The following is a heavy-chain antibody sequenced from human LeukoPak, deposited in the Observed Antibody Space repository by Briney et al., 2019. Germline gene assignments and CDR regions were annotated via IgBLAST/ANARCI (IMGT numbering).Heavy chain of an antibody. CDR2: INHRGIT. D-gene: IGHD2-2*01. CDR3: ARRSTSCLDY. V-gene: IGHV4-34*01. J-gene: IGHJ4*02. Sequence: PSETLSLTCVVYGGSFSDYYWSWIRQPPGKGLEWIGEINHRGITNYNPSLTSRVTISVDTSKNQFSLNLTSLTAADTAVYYCARRSTSCLDYWGQGILVTVSS. CDR1: GGSFSDYY.